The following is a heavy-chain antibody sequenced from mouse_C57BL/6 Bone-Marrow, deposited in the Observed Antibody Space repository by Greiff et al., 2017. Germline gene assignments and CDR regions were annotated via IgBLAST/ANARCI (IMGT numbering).Heavy chain of an antibody. CDR3: ARCPDYDYAMDY. V-gene: IGHV1-20*01. J-gene: IGHJ4*01. CDR2: INPYNGDT. CDR1: GYSFTGYF. D-gene: IGHD2-4*01. Sequence: VQLQQSGPELVKPGDSVKISCKASGYSFTGYFMNWVMQSHGKSLEWIGRINPYNGDTFYNQKFKGTATLTVDKSSSTAHMELRSLTSEDSAVYYCARCPDYDYAMDYWGQGTSVTVSS.